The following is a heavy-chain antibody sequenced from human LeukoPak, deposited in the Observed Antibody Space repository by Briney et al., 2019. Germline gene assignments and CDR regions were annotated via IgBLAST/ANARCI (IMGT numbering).Heavy chain of an antibody. CDR3: QKYSSSSSDF. CDR1: GFTFGGYA. V-gene: IGHV3-49*03. CDR2: VRSKIYAETT. J-gene: IGHJ4*02. D-gene: IGHD6-6*01. Sequence: PGRSLRLSCTGSGFTFGGYAISWFRQAPGKGLEWVSFVRSKIYAETTEYAASVKGRFTISRDDSKSIAYLQMNSLKTEETAVYYCQKYSSSSSDFWGQGTLVTVSS.